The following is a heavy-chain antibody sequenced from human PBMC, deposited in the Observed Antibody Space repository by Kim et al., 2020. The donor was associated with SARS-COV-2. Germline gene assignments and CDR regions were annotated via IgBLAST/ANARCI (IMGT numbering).Heavy chain of an antibody. CDR3: ARGPSVFGKTCFYP. J-gene: IGHJ5*01. CDR2: INHSGST. V-gene: IGHV4-34*01. CDR1: GGSFSGYY. D-gene: IGHD3-3*01. Sequence: SETLSLTCAVYGGSFSGYYWSWIRQPPGKGLEWIGEINHSGSTNYNPSLKSRVTISVDTSKNQFSLRLSSVTAADTAVYYCARGPSVFGKTCFYPWGQGTLGTASS.